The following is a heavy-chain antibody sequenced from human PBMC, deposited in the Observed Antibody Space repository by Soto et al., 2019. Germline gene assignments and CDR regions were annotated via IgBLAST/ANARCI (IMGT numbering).Heavy chain of an antibody. J-gene: IGHJ4*02. CDR1: GDSISTFY. CDR3: ARGRTVRNYADDSSDYFYFFDY. D-gene: IGHD3-22*01. CDR2: VYYTGST. Sequence: TLSLTCTVSGDSISTFYWGWMRQSPGKELEWIGYVYYTGSTNYNPSLKSRVTISVDRSKNQFSLKLTSANAADTAVYYCARGRTVRNYADDSSDYFYFFDYWGQGTQVTVSS. V-gene: IGHV4-59*01.